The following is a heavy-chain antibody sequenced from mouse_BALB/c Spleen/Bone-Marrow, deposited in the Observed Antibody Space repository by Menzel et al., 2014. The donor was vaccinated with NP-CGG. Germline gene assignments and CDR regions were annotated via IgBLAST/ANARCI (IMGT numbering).Heavy chain of an antibody. V-gene: IGHV1S81*02. CDR2: INPSNGRT. CDR1: GYTFTSYW. J-gene: IGHJ3*01. CDR3: ARDGYY. D-gene: IGHD2-3*01. Sequence: VQLQESGAELVKPGASVKLSCKASGYTFTSYWMHWVKQRPGQGLEWIGEINPSNGRTNYNEKFKSKATLTVDKSSSTAYMQLSSPTSEDSAVYYCARDGYYWGQGTLVTVSA.